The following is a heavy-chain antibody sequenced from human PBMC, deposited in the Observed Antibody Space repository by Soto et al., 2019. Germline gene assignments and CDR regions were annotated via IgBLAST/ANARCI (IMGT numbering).Heavy chain of an antibody. V-gene: IGHV4-39*01. D-gene: IGHD2-15*01. CDR1: GYSVSSSDYY. CDR3: APLSVSLSGPYGIHV. CDR2: MFYSGLT. J-gene: IGHJ6*02. Sequence: SETLSLTCSVSGYSVSSSDYYWAWIRQPPGKGLEWIGSMFYSGLTYYNPSLKSRVTLSVDTSRNQFSVRLNSVTAADTAVYYCAPLSVSLSGPYGIHVWGQGTTVTVSS.